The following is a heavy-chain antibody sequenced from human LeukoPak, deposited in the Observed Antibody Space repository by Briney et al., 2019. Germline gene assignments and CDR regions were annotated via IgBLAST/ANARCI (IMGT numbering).Heavy chain of an antibody. CDR3: ARHEYYDSRGSHYYSYCYIDV. CDR1: GYSISSGYY. D-gene: IGHD3-22*01. Sequence: PSETLSLTCSVSGYSISSGYYWGWIRQPPGKGLDWIGTIYHSGSTYYNPSLKSRVTISVDMSKNQFSLKLSSVTAADTAVYYCARHEYYDSRGSHYYSYCYIDVWGKGTTVTVSS. V-gene: IGHV4-38-2*01. J-gene: IGHJ6*03. CDR2: IYHSGST.